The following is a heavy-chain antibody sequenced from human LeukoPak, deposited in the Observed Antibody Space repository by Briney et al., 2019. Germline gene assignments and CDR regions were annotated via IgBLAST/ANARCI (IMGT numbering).Heavy chain of an antibody. CDR2: TDKKDKGYATAT. J-gene: IGHJ5*02. CDR1: GFTFSGSA. D-gene: IGHD1-26*01. Sequence: GGCVRLSCAASGFTFSGSAIHWARQSSGKGLEWVGQTDKKDKGYATATAYAASVKGRFTISRDDSINTAYLQMKSLKTEDTALYYCTRDSGTYNWFDPWGEGTLDTVSS. CDR3: TRDSGTYNWFDP. V-gene: IGHV3-73*01.